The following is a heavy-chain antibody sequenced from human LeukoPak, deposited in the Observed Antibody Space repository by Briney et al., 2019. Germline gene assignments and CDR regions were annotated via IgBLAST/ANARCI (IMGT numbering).Heavy chain of an antibody. Sequence: GGSLRLSCAASGFTFSNYAMSWVRQAPGKGLEWVSHISGSGGTTYYADSLKGRFTISRDNSRNTLYLQMNSLRAEDTAVYYCAKDLEMGYCSGGSCYFFDYWGQGTLVSVSS. CDR2: ISGSGGTT. J-gene: IGHJ4*02. D-gene: IGHD2-15*01. V-gene: IGHV3-23*01. CDR3: AKDLEMGYCSGGSCYFFDY. CDR1: GFTFSNYA.